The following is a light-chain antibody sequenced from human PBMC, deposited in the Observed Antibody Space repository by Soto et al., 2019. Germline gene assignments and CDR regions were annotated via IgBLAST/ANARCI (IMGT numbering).Light chain of an antibody. CDR2: DVS. J-gene: IGLJ2*01. Sequence: QSALTQPASVSGSPGQSITISCTGTSSDVGGYNYVSWYQQHPGKAPKLMIYDVSNRPSGVSNRFSGSKSGNTASLTISGLQAEDEADYYCSSYTSSSTRGHVVVGGGTKLTVL. CDR3: SSYTSSSTRGHVV. V-gene: IGLV2-14*01. CDR1: SSDVGGYNY.